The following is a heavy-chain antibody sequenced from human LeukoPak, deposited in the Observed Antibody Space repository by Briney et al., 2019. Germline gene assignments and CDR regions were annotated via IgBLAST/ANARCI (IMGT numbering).Heavy chain of an antibody. Sequence: GASVKVSCKASGYTFTDYYMNWVRQAPGQGLEWMGWINPKSGGTNSPQKFQGRVTMTRDTSINTVYMELSRLRSDDTAVYYCARRSVIVVITPTDDAFDIWGQGTMVTVS. D-gene: IGHD3-22*01. J-gene: IGHJ3*02. CDR2: INPKSGGT. CDR3: ARRSVIVVITPTDDAFDI. V-gene: IGHV1-2*02. CDR1: GYTFTDYY.